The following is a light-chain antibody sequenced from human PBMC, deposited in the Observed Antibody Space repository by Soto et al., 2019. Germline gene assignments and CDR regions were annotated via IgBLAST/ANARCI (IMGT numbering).Light chain of an antibody. J-gene: IGLJ2*01. Sequence: QSALTQPASVSGSPGQSITISCTGTSSDVGGYNYVSWYQQHPGKAPKLLIYDVSNRLSGVSDRFSGSRSGNTASLAISGLQAEDEAHYFCSSFTGSSTLVIFGGGTKLTVL. V-gene: IGLV2-14*03. CDR1: SSDVGGYNY. CDR2: DVS. CDR3: SSFTGSSTLVI.